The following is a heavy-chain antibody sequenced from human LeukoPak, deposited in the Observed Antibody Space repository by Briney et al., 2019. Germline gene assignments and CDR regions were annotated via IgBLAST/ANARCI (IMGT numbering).Heavy chain of an antibody. D-gene: IGHD6-19*01. V-gene: IGHV3-9*03. Sequence: PGGSLRLSCAASGFTFDDYAMHWVRQAPGKGLEWVSGISWNSGSIGYGDSVKGRFTISRDNAKNSLYLQMNSLRAEDMALYYCAKDATRGIAVAFGSLDYWGQGTLVTVSS. CDR2: ISWNSGSI. CDR1: GFTFDDYA. J-gene: IGHJ4*02. CDR3: AKDATRGIAVAFGSLDY.